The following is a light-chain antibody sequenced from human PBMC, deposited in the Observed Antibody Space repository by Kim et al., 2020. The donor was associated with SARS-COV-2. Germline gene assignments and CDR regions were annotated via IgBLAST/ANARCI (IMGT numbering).Light chain of an antibody. Sequence: SITISCTGTRSDVGGYGYVSWYQQHPGEAPKVIIYDVSNRPSGVSNRFSGSKSGNTASLTISGLQAEDEADYFCSSYTSSSAPYVFGTGTKVTVL. V-gene: IGLV2-14*03. CDR2: DVS. CDR3: SSYTSSSAPYV. CDR1: RSDVGGYGY. J-gene: IGLJ1*01.